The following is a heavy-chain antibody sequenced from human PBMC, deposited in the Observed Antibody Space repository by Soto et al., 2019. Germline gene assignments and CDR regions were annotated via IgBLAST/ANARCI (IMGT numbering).Heavy chain of an antibody. CDR1: GFTFSSYA. CDR2: ISYDGSNK. D-gene: IGHD2-2*01. CDR3: AREMVGVLVAARSLD. Sequence: SLRVSYTASGFTFSSYAMHWVRQAPGKGLEWVAVISYDGSNKYYADSVKGRFTISRDNSKNTLYLQMNSLRAEDTAVYYCAREMVGVLVAARSLD. V-gene: IGHV3-30*03. J-gene: IGHJ4*01.